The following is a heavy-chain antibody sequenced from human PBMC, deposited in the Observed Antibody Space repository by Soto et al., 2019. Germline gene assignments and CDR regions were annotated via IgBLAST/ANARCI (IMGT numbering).Heavy chain of an antibody. V-gene: IGHV1-8*01. J-gene: IGHJ4*02. CDR1: GYSFTSYD. D-gene: IGHD6-19*01. CDR3: ARGRGWRDY. CDR2: MDPKTGNT. Sequence: QVQLVQSGAEVKKPGASVKVSCRASGYSFTSYDINWVRQATGQGLEWMGWMDPKTGNTDYGQKFQGRVPMTRNTSISTAYMELSSLTSEDTAVYYCARGRGWRDYWGQGTLVTVSS.